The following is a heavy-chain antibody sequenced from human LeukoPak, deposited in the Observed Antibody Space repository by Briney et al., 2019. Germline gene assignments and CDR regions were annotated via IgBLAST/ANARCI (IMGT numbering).Heavy chain of an antibody. V-gene: IGHV3-11*04. CDR1: GFTVSSNY. Sequence: PGGSLRLSCAASGFTVSSNYMSWVRQAPGKGLEWVSYISSSGSTIYYADSVKGRFTISRDNAKNSLYLQMNSLRAEDTAVYYCSRNMGAKGYYYYYGMDVWGQGTTVTVSS. CDR2: ISSSGSTI. D-gene: IGHD1-26*01. J-gene: IGHJ6*02. CDR3: SRNMGAKGYYYYYGMDV.